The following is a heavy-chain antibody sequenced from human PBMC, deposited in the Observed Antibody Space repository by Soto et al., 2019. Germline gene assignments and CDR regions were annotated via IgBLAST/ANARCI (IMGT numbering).Heavy chain of an antibody. CDR1: GYSFTSYW. CDR2: IYPGDSDT. V-gene: IGHV5-51*01. D-gene: IGHD2-2*01. J-gene: IGHJ5*02. CDR3: ARHVSVVVVPAAMGEWFDP. Sequence: GGSLKISCKGSGYSFTSYWIGWVRQMPGKGLEWMGIIYPGDSDTRYSPSFQGQVTISADKSISTAYLQWSSLKASDTAMYYCARHVSVVVVPAAMGEWFDPWGQGTLVTVSS.